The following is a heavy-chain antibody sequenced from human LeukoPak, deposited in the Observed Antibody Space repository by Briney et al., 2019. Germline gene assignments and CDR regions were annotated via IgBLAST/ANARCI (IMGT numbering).Heavy chain of an antibody. D-gene: IGHD5-18*01. J-gene: IGHJ4*02. V-gene: IGHV1-69*05. CDR3: ARMSTAMVTGYYFDY. Sequence: SSVKVSCKASGGTFSSYAISWVRQAPGQGLEWMVGIIPIFGTANYAQKFQGRVTITTDESTSTAYMELSSLRSEDTAVYYCARMSTAMVTGYYFDYWGQGTLVTVSS. CDR2: IIPIFGTA. CDR1: GGTFSSYA.